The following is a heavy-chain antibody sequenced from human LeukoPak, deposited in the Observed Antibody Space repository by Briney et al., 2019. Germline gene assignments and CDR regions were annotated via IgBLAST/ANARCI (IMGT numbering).Heavy chain of an antibody. CDR1: GGSISSYY. D-gene: IGHD5-24*01. J-gene: IGHJ2*01. V-gene: IGHV4-59*12. CDR2: IYYSGST. Sequence: SETLSLTCTVSGGSISSYYWSWIRQPPGKGLEWIGSIYYSGSTYYNPSLKSRVTISVDTSKNQFSLKLSSVTAADTAVYYCARTEILEMATIGGVRYWYFDLWGRGTLVTVSS. CDR3: ARTEILEMATIGGVRYWYFDL.